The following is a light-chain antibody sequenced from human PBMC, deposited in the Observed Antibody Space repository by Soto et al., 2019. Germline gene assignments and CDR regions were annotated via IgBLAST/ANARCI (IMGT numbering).Light chain of an antibody. CDR1: QSVSSSY. CDR2: GAS. J-gene: IGKJ1*01. CDR3: QQYGRSWST. Sequence: EIVLTQSPGTLSLSPGEIATLSFRTSQSVSSSYLAWYQQKPGQAPRLLIYGASSRATGIPDRFSVSGSGTDFTLTISRLEPEDFAVYYCQQYGRSWSTFGQGTKVEIK. V-gene: IGKV3-20*01.